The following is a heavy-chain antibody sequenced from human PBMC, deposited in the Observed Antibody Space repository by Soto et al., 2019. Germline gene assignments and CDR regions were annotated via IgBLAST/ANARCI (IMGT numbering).Heavy chain of an antibody. CDR3: ARGTSHWSWKFDY. CDR2: IYYSGST. Sequence: PSETLSFTCTVSGGSISSYYGSWIRQPPGKGLEWIGYIYYSGSTNYNPSLKSRVPMSLDTSKNQLSLRLTSVTAADTAVYYCARGTSHWSWKFDYYGQGIVVTVSS. D-gene: IGHD1-1*01. J-gene: IGHJ4*02. CDR1: GGSISSYY. V-gene: IGHV4-59*01.